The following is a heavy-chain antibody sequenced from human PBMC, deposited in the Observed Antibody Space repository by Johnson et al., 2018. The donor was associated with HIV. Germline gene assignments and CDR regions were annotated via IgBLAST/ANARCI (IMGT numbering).Heavy chain of an antibody. D-gene: IGHD1-1*01. Sequence: QEQLVESGGGVVQPGSSLRLSCAASGFSFSSYGMHWVCQASDKALEWVAVIWYDGINKLYADSVKGRFTISRDIFNNTLYLQMNCLRVDDAAIYYCARGYNWNDFSIWGQGTVVTVS. CDR3: ARGYNWNDFSI. J-gene: IGHJ3*02. CDR2: IWYDGINK. CDR1: GFSFSSYG. V-gene: IGHV3-33*08.